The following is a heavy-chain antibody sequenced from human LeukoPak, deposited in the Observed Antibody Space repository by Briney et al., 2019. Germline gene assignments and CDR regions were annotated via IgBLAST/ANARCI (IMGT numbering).Heavy chain of an antibody. CDR3: ATRYCTIPACRASSYHCMDN. CDR2: IKQDGCEA. V-gene: IGHV3-7*01. Sequence: GGSLRLSCAASGFTFSSYWMTWVRQAPGKGLEWVANIKQDGCEAYYVDSVKGRFTVSRDNAKNSLYLQLNSLGAEDTAVYYCATRYCTIPACRASSYHCMDNWGKGTTVTVSS. J-gene: IGHJ6*03. CDR1: GFTFSSYW. D-gene: IGHD2-8*01.